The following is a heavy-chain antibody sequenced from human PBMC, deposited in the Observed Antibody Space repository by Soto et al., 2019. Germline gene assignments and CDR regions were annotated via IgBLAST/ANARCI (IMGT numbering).Heavy chain of an antibody. CDR2: IRGTGLNT. J-gene: IGHJ5*02. V-gene: IGHV3-23*01. CDR3: AKRASPANIDNWFDP. CDR1: GFVFKNFA. Sequence: VGSLRLSCVGSGFVFKNFAINWVRQPPGKGLEWVSVIRGTGLNTYYAASVKGRFNISRDNSKNTVYLQMDSLKVEDTAVYYCAKRASPANIDNWFDPWGPGTQVTVSS.